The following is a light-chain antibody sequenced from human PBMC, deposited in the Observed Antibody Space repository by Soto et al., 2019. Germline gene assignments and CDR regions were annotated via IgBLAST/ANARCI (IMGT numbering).Light chain of an antibody. CDR3: QQSYGVPRT. Sequence: DIQVTQSPSSLSASVGDRVTITCRTSQSISTYFNWYQQTPGKAPKLLIRGASSLQSGVPSRFSGGGFGTDFTLTINGLQPEDFATYYCQQSYGVPRTFGQGTRVEIK. CDR2: GAS. V-gene: IGKV1-39*01. J-gene: IGKJ1*01. CDR1: QSISTY.